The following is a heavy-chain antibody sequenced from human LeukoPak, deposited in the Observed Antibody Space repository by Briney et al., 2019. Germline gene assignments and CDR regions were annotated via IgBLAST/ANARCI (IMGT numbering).Heavy chain of an antibody. D-gene: IGHD3-22*01. CDR3: ARDRGSSGYYYSPFDY. J-gene: IGHJ4*02. Sequence: GASVKVSCKASGGTFSSYDISWVRQAPGQGLEWMGGIIPIFGTANYAQKFQGRVTITADESTSTAYMELSSLRSEDTAVYYCARDRGSSGYYYSPFDYWGQGTLVTVSS. CDR1: GGTFSSYD. CDR2: IIPIFGTA. V-gene: IGHV1-69*13.